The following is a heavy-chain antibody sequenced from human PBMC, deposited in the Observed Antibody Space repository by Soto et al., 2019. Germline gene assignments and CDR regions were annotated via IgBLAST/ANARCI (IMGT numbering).Heavy chain of an antibody. CDR3: ARDVLSDGSWYSDLWLDP. D-gene: IGHD6-13*01. Sequence: ASVKVSCKASGYTFTNYAMHWVRQAPGQRLEWMGWINVGKGHTKYSQKLQGRVTITRDTSASTTYMELSSLKSDDTAVYYCARDVLSDGSWYSDLWLDPWGQGTLVTVSS. CDR1: GYTFTNYA. V-gene: IGHV1-3*01. CDR2: INVGKGHT. J-gene: IGHJ5*02.